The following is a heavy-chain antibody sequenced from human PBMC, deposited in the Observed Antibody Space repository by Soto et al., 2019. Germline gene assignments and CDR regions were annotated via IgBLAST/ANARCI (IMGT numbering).Heavy chain of an antibody. V-gene: IGHV4-59*06. CDR1: GDSISSYY. Sequence: PSETLSLTCTVSGDSISSYYWSWIRQHPGKGLEYIGYIYYSGSTYYNPSLKSRVTISVDTSKNQFSLKLSSVTAADTAVYYCARDRASSSAWFDPWGQGTLVTVSS. D-gene: IGHD6-6*01. CDR3: ARDRASSSAWFDP. CDR2: IYYSGST. J-gene: IGHJ5*02.